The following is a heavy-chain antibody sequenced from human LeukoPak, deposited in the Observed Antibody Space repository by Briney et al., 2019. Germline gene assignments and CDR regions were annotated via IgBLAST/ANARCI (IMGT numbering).Heavy chain of an antibody. V-gene: IGHV4-39*02. J-gene: IGHJ3*02. Sequence: SETLSLTCTVSGGSITSSTYYWGWIRQPPGKGLEWIGSIYYSGSTYYNPSLKSRVTISVDTSKNQFSLKLSSVTAADTAVYYCAKDLRDSSGYYYNAFDIWGQGTMVTVSS. D-gene: IGHD3-22*01. CDR1: GGSITSSTYY. CDR2: IYYSGST. CDR3: AKDLRDSSGYYYNAFDI.